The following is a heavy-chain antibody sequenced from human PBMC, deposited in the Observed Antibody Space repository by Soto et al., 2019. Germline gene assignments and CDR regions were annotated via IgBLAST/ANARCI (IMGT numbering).Heavy chain of an antibody. CDR3: ARRHSSGFRYYFDY. J-gene: IGHJ4*02. V-gene: IGHV5-51*01. CDR1: GYSFTSYW. D-gene: IGHD6-19*01. Sequence: ESLKISCKGSGYSFTSYWNGWVRQIPGKGLEWMGIIYHCDSDTRYSPSFQGQVTISADNSISTAYLQWSSLKASDTAMYYCARRHSSGFRYYFDYWGQGTLVTVSS. CDR2: IYHCDSDT.